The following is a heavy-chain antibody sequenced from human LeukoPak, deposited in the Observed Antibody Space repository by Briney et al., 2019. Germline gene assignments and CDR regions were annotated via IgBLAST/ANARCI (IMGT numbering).Heavy chain of an antibody. CDR1: GSTFDDYT. D-gene: IGHD6-13*01. CDR2: ISWDGGST. CDR3: AKEFGAAGKPGAAGFDY. V-gene: IGHV3-43*01. J-gene: IGHJ4*02. Sequence: GGSLRLSCAASGSTFDDYTMHWVRQAPGKGLEWVSLISWDGGSTYYADSVKGRFTISRDNSKNSLYLQMNSLRTEDTALYYCAKEFGAAGKPGAAGFDYWGQGTLVTVSS.